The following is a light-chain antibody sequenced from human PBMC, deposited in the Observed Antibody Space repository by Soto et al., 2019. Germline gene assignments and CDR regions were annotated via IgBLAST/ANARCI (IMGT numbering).Light chain of an antibody. CDR3: SSYTSSSNLL. CDR1: SSDVGGYNY. CDR2: DVS. J-gene: IGLJ2*01. Sequence: QSALTQPASVSGSAGQSITISCTGTSSDVGGYNYVSWYQQHPGKAPKLMIYDVSNRPSGVSNRFSGSKSGNTASLTISGLQAEDEADYYCSSYTSSSNLLFGGGTKLTVL. V-gene: IGLV2-14*01.